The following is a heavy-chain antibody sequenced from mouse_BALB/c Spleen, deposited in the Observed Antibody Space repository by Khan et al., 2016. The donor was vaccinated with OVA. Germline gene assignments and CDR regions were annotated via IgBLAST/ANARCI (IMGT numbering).Heavy chain of an antibody. Sequence: QVQLKESGPGLVQPSQSLSITCTVSGFSLTSYGVHWVRQSPGKGLEWLGVIWSGGSTDYNAAFISRLSISKDNSKSQVFFKMNSLQANDTAIYYCARIFIGTTDYAMDYWGQRTSVTVSS. CDR2: IWSGGST. CDR1: GFSLTSYG. CDR3: ARIFIGTTDYAMDY. V-gene: IGHV2-2*02. D-gene: IGHD2-14*01. J-gene: IGHJ4*01.